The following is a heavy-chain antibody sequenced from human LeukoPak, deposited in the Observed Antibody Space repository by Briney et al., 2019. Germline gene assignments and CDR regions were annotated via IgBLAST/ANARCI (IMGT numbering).Heavy chain of an antibody. J-gene: IGHJ4*02. CDR2: IRLSDGYT. D-gene: IGHD1-26*01. CDR3: ARVAGSYSIRPFDF. Sequence: PGGSLRLSCAASGFTFDNCAMTWVRQAPGRGLEWVSAIRLSDGYTYYADSVQGRFIISRDTSKNTVSLQMNSLTGDDTALYYCARVAGSYSIRPFDFWGQGTVVIVSS. V-gene: IGHV3-23*01. CDR1: GFTFDNCA.